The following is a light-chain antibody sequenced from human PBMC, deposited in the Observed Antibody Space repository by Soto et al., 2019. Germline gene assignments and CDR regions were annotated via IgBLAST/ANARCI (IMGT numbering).Light chain of an antibody. J-gene: IGLJ1*01. Sequence: QSALTQPASVSGSPGQSITIPCSGRSSDLGGLNYVSWYQQHPGKVPKLIIYKVDNRPSGISDRFSASKSGNTASLTISGLQAEDEAHYYCSSYTSSSTYVFGTGTKVTVL. CDR3: SSYTSSSTYV. V-gene: IGLV2-14*01. CDR2: KVD. CDR1: SSDLGGLNY.